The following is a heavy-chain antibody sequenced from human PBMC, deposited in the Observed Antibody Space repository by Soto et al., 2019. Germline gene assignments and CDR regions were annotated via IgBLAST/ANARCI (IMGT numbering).Heavy chain of an antibody. V-gene: IGHV5-51*01. Sequence: PGESLKISCKGSGYSFTSYWIGWVRQMPGKGLEWMGIIYPGDSDTRYSPSFQGQVTISADKSISTAYLQMNSLRAEDTAVYYCASGGSGSYYNDPYYYYYYGMDVWGQGTTVTVSS. J-gene: IGHJ6*02. D-gene: IGHD3-10*01. CDR2: IYPGDSDT. CDR1: GYSFTSYW. CDR3: ASGGSGSYYNDPYYYYYYGMDV.